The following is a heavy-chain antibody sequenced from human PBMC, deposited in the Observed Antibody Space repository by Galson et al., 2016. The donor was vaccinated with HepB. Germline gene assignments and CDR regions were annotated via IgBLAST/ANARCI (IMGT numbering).Heavy chain of an antibody. J-gene: IGHJ4*02. CDR3: DGGYDEVGDY. Sequence: SVKVSCKASGYTFTYRYLHWVRQAPGQTLEWMGWITPSNGNANYAQKFKDRVTFTRDTSMSTGYMELSSLRSEDTAIYYCDGGYDEVGDYWGQGTLVTVSS. D-gene: IGHD5-12*01. V-gene: IGHV1-45*02. CDR2: ITPSNGNA. CDR1: GYTFTYRY.